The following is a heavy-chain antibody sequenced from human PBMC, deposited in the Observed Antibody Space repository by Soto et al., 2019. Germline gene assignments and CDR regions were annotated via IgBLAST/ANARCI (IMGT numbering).Heavy chain of an antibody. V-gene: IGHV4-31*03. D-gene: IGHD2-2*01. Sequence: SETLSLTCTVSGGSISSGGYYWSWIRQHPGKGLEWIGYIYYSGSTLYNPSLKSRVTISVDTSKNQFSLKLSSVTAADTAVYYCARGLRRQLLNWFDPWGQGTLVTVSS. CDR3: ARGLRRQLLNWFDP. CDR1: GGSISSGGYY. J-gene: IGHJ5*02. CDR2: IYYSGST.